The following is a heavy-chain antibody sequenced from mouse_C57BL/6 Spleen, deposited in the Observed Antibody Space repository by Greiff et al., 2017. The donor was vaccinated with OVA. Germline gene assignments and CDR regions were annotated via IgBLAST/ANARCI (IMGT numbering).Heavy chain of an antibody. CDR2: IYPGDGDT. J-gene: IGHJ1*03. D-gene: IGHD2-1*01. CDR1: GYAFSSSW. CDR3: ARNYGNYPHWYVDV. V-gene: IGHV1-82*01. Sequence: QVQLQQSGPELVKPGASVKISCKASGYAFSSSWMNWVKQRPGKGLEWIGRIYPGDGDTNYNGKFKGKATMTADKSSSTAYMQLSSLTSEDSSVYFCARNYGNYPHWYVDVWGTGTTVTVSS.